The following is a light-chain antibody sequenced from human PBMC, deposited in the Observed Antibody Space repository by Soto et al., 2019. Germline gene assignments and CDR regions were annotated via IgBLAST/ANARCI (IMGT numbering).Light chain of an antibody. CDR3: QQYNSWPPAYT. V-gene: IGKV3-15*01. CDR2: GAS. J-gene: IGKJ2*01. Sequence: EIVLTQSPVTLSVSPGEGATLSCRSSQSVGSNLAWYQQKPGQPPRLLIYGASTRATGIPARFSGSGSGAEFTLTISSLQSEDFAVYYCQQYNSWPPAYTFGQGTKLEIK. CDR1: QSVGSN.